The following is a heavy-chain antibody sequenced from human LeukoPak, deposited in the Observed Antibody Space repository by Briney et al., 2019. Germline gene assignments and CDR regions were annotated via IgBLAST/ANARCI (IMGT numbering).Heavy chain of an antibody. J-gene: IGHJ4*02. V-gene: IGHV4-4*09. D-gene: IGHD3-10*01. Sequence: ASETLSLTCTVSGGSISSYYWSWIRQPPEKGLEWIGYIYTSGSTNYNPSLKSRVTISVDTSKNQFSLKLSSVTAADTAVYYCARRSWGVYYFDSWGQGTLVTVSS. CDR2: IYTSGST. CDR3: ARRSWGVYYFDS. CDR1: GGSISSYY.